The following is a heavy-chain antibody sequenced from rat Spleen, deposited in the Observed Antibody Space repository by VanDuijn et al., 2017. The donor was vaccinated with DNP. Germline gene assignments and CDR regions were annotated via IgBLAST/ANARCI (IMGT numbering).Heavy chain of an antibody. CDR1: GFSLTIYN. D-gene: IGHD1-6*01. Sequence: QVQLKESGPGLVQPSQTLSLACTVAGFSLTIYNVHWIRQPPGKGLEWMGVIWNTGITRYNLIFNSQLSITKDTSKSQVFLKMNSLQTEDTATYYCARDLYYGPDYWGQGVMVTVSS. V-gene: IGHV2-41*01. CDR3: ARDLYYGPDY. CDR2: IWNTGIT. J-gene: IGHJ2*01.